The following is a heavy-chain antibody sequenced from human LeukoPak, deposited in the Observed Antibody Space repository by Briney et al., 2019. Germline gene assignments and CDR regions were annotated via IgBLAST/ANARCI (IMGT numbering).Heavy chain of an antibody. Sequence: ASVKVSCKASGYTFTSYDINWVRQATGQGLEWMGWMNPNSGNTGYAQKFQGRVTMTRNTSISTAYMELSSLRSEDTAVYYCATKLGFVVDAFDIWGQGTMVTVSS. V-gene: IGHV1-8*01. CDR1: GYTFTSYD. D-gene: IGHD7-27*01. CDR3: ATKLGFVVDAFDI. J-gene: IGHJ3*02. CDR2: MNPNSGNT.